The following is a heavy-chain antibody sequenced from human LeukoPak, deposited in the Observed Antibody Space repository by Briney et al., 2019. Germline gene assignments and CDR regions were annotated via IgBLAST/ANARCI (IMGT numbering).Heavy chain of an antibody. CDR1: GGSISYYY. Sequence: SETLSLTCTVSGGSISYYYWNWIRQPPGKGLEWIGYIYYSGTTNYNPSLKSRVTMSVDTPKNQFSLKLSSVTAADTAVYYCARLKESSNGDYFDYWGQGTLVTVAS. J-gene: IGHJ4*02. CDR2: IYYSGTT. CDR3: ARLKESSNGDYFDY. V-gene: IGHV4-59*08. D-gene: IGHD2-8*01.